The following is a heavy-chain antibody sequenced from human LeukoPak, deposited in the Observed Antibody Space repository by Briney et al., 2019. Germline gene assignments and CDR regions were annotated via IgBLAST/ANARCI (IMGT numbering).Heavy chain of an antibody. D-gene: IGHD2-15*01. CDR2: ISASGGST. Sequence: GGSLRLSCTASGFTFSSSAMSWVRQVPGKGLEWVSGISASGGSTYYADSVRGRFTISRDNSKNTLYLQMNSLRAEDTAVYYCAKDPLGGSRGQKSDYWGQGTLVTVSS. J-gene: IGHJ4*02. CDR3: AKDPLGGSRGQKSDY. CDR1: GFTFSSSA. V-gene: IGHV3-23*01.